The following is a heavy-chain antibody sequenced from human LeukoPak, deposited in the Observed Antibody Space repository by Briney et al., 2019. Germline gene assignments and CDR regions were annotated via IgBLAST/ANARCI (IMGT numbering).Heavy chain of an antibody. CDR1: GFTFSSYW. V-gene: IGHV3-7*03. J-gene: IGHJ3*02. CDR2: IKQDGNEK. D-gene: IGHD1-7*01. Sequence: GGSLRLSCAASGFTFSSYWMNWVRQAPGTGLEWVANIKQDGNEKYYVDSVKGRFTISRDNAKNSLHLQMDNLRAEDTAVYYCARPKNRENYWRAFDIWGQGTMVTVSS. CDR3: ARPKNRENYWRAFDI.